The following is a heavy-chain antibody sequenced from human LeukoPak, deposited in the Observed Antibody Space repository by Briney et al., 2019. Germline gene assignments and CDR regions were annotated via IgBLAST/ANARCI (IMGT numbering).Heavy chain of an antibody. V-gene: IGHV1-18*01. CDR2: ISAYNGNT. J-gene: IGHJ5*02. D-gene: IGHD2-8*02. Sequence: ASVKVSCKASGYTFTSYGISWVRQAPGQGLEWMGWISAYNGNTNYAQKLQGRVTMTTDTSTGTAYMELRSLRSDDTAVYYCAVVYAAWFDPWRQGTLVTVSS. CDR3: AVVYAAWFDP. CDR1: GYTFTSYG.